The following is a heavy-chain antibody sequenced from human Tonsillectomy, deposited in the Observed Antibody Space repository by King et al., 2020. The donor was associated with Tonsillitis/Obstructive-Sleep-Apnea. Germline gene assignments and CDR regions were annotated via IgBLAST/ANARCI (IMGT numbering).Heavy chain of an antibody. CDR3: ARDGTPVLERVAAGDFDY. D-gene: IGHD6-13*01. CDR2: ISYDGSNK. Sequence: VQLVESGGGVVQPGRSLRLSCAASGFTFSSYAMHWVRQAPGKGLEWVAVISYDGSNKYYADSVKGRFTISRDNSKNTLYLQMNSLRAEDTAVYYCARDGTPVLERVAAGDFDYWGQGTLVTVSS. J-gene: IGHJ4*02. CDR1: GFTFSSYA. V-gene: IGHV3-30*04.